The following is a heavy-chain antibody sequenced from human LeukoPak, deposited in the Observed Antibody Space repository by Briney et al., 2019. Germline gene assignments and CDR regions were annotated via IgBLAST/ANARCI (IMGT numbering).Heavy chain of an antibody. J-gene: IGHJ4*02. CDR3: AREVVTDFDY. CDR2: IYTGGNT. V-gene: IGHV3-53*01. D-gene: IGHD3-22*01. Sequence: PGGSLRLSCAASGFTVSSNYMNWVRQAPGKGLEWVSLIYTGGNTFYADSVKGRFTISRDISKNTLYLQMNSLRAEDTAVYYCAREVVTDFDYWGQGTLVTVSS. CDR1: GFTVSSNY.